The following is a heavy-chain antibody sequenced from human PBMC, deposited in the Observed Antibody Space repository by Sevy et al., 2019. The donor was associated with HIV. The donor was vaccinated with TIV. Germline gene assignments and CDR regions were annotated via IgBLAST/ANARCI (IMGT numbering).Heavy chain of an antibody. CDR3: ASGFEYCRGGRCHYSYYGMDV. CDR2: INHSGRT. D-gene: IGHD2-15*01. Sequence: SETLSLTCAVYAGSFSGYYWSWIRQSPGKGLEWIGEINHSGRTNYNPSLKRRVTISADTSKRQFSRQLSFVASADPARCYCASGFEYCRGGRCHYSYYGMDVWGQGTTVTVSS. V-gene: IGHV4-34*01. J-gene: IGHJ6*02. CDR1: AGSFSGYY.